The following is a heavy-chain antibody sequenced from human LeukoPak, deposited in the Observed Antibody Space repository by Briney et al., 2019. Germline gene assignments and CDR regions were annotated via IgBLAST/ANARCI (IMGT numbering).Heavy chain of an antibody. CDR2: IHPSGML. CDR1: GASFNSDDQY. V-gene: IGHV4-31*03. D-gene: IGHD3-22*01. J-gene: IGHJ4*02. CDR3: ARGLDSRKLGY. Sequence: SQTLSLTCTVSGASFNSDDQYWNRIRQSPGKGLEWIGSIHPSGMLYNNPSLESRVTMSRDTSKNQFSLNLNSVTAADTAVYFCARGLDSRKLGYWGQGILVSVSS.